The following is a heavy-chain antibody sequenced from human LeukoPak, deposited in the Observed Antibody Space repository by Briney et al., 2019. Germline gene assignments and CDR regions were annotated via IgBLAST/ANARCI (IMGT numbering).Heavy chain of an antibody. CDR3: ASSTYYDILTGYGFDP. D-gene: IGHD3-9*01. Sequence: PGGSLRLSCAASGFTFSSYSMNWVRQAPGKGLEWVSSISSSSYIYYADSVKGRFTISRDNAKNSLYLQMNSLRAEDTAVYYCASSTYYDILTGYGFDPWGQGTLVTVSS. CDR2: ISSSSYI. CDR1: GFTFSSYS. V-gene: IGHV3-21*01. J-gene: IGHJ5*02.